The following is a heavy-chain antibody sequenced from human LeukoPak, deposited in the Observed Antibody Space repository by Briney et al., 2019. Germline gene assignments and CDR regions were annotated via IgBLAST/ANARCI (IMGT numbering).Heavy chain of an antibody. CDR3: AKEGPSSGWIYYFDY. CDR1: GFTFSSYG. CDR2: MWYDGSNK. Sequence: GGSLRLSCAASGFTFSSYGMHWVRQAPGKGLEWVAVMWYDGSNKYYADSVKGRFTISRDNSKNTLYLQMNSLRAEDTTVYYCAKEGPSSGWIYYFDYWGQGTLVTVSS. V-gene: IGHV3-33*06. D-gene: IGHD6-19*01. J-gene: IGHJ4*02.